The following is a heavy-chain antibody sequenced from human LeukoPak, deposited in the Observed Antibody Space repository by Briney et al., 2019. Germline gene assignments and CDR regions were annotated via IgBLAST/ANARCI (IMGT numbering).Heavy chain of an antibody. CDR2: ISAYNGNT. D-gene: IGHD3-16*01. Sequence: ASVKVSCKASGYTFTSYGISWVRQAPGQGLEWMGWISAYNGNTNYAQKLRGRVTMTEDTSTDTAYMELSSLRSEDTAVYYCATEGRNWGELDYWGQGTLATVSS. V-gene: IGHV1-18*01. J-gene: IGHJ4*02. CDR3: ATEGRNWGELDY. CDR1: GYTFTSYG.